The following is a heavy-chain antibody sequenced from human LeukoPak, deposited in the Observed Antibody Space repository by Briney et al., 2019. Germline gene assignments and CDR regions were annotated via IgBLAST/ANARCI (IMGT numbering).Heavy chain of an antibody. CDR1: GFTFSSYA. D-gene: IGHD4-17*01. CDR3: AKDSTTTVTTDAFDI. CDR2: ISGSGGST. Sequence: GGSLRLPCAASGFTFSSYAMSWVRQAPGKGLEWVSAISGSGGSTYYADSVKGRFTISRDNSKNTLYLQMNSLRAEDTAVCYCAKDSTTTVTTDAFDIWGQGTMVTVSS. V-gene: IGHV3-23*01. J-gene: IGHJ3*02.